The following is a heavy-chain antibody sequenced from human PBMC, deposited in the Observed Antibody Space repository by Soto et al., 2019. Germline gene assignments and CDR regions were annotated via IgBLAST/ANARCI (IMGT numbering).Heavy chain of an antibody. CDR2: INPILGTT. Sequence: SLNVSFKAAGGTVSSYSLSWGRQAPGQGLEWMGGINPILGTTNYAQKFQGRVTIVADESTSTAYRELSSLRSEDTAVYFSARAIGNQIDYSGQGPLVTVYS. CDR1: GGTVSSYS. D-gene: IGHD3-10*01. CDR3: ARAIGNQIDY. V-gene: IGHV1-69*13. J-gene: IGHJ4*02.